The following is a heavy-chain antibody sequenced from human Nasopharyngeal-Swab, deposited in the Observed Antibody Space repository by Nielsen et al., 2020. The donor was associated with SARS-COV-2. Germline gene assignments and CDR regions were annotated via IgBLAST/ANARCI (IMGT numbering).Heavy chain of an antibody. J-gene: IGHJ6*02. CDR2: IYTSGST. CDR3: ARDPVEYSSSSWIYYYYGMDV. Sequence: SETLSLTCTVSGGSISSGSCYWSWIRQPAGKGLEWIGRIYTSGSTNYNPSLKSRVTISVDTSKNQFSLKLSSVTAADTAVYYCARDPVEYSSSSWIYYYYGMDVWGQGTTVTVSS. D-gene: IGHD6-6*01. CDR1: GGSISSGSCY. V-gene: IGHV4-61*02.